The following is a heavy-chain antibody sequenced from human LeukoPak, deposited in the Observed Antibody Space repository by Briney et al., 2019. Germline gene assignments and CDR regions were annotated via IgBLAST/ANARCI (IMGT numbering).Heavy chain of an antibody. V-gene: IGHV4-34*01. J-gene: IGHJ4*02. CDR3: ARGVVAATHTLYYFDY. CDR2: INHSGST. CDR1: GGSFSGYY. D-gene: IGHD2-15*01. Sequence: PSETLSLTCAVYGGSFSGYYWSWIRQPPGKGLEWIGEINHSGSTNYNPSLKSRVTISVDTSKNQFSLKLSSVTAADTAVYYCARGVVAATHTLYYFDYWGQGTLVTVSS.